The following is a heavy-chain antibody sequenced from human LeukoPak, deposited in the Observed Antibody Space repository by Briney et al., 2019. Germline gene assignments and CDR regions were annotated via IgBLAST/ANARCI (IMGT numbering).Heavy chain of an antibody. J-gene: IGHJ3*02. D-gene: IGHD6-13*01. CDR2: IIPIFGTA. Sequence: SVKVSCKASGGTFSSHAISWVRQAPGQGLEWMGGIIPIFGTANYAQKFQGRVTITTDESTSTAYMELSSLRSEDTAVYYCAREVAAAGLDAFDIWGQGTMVTVSS. CDR1: GGTFSSHA. CDR3: AREVAAAGLDAFDI. V-gene: IGHV1-69*05.